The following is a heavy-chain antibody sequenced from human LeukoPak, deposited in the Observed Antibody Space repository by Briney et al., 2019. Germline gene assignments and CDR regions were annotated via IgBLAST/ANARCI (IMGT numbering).Heavy chain of an antibody. CDR1: GYTFTGYY. D-gene: IGHD5-24*01. CDR2: INPNSGDT. V-gene: IGHV1-2*02. J-gene: IGHJ4*02. Sequence: GASVKVSYKASGYTFTGYYMHWVRQAPGQGLEWMGWINPNSGDTNYAQKFQGRVTMTRDTSISTAYMELSRLRSDDTAVYYCARSRDGYNAFDYWGQGTLVTVSS. CDR3: ARSRDGYNAFDY.